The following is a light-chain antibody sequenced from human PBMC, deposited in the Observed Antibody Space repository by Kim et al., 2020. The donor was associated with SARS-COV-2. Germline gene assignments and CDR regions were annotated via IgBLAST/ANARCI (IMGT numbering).Light chain of an antibody. Sequence: DVRMTQSPSSVSASVGDRVTITCRASLGIASRLAWYQQKPGRAPKLLIYASYTLQTGVPSRFSGSGSGTDFTLTINSLQPEDFATYYCQQDNSFPYNFGQGTKLEI. CDR1: LGIASR. CDR3: QQDNSFPYN. CDR2: ASY. V-gene: IGKV1-12*01. J-gene: IGKJ2*01.